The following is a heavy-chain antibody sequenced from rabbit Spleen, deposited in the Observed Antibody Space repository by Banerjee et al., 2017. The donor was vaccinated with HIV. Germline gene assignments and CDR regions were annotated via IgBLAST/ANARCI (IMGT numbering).Heavy chain of an antibody. CDR3: ARYYASNGPYVDL. J-gene: IGHJ4*01. V-gene: IGHV1S40*01. Sequence: QSLVESGGGLVQPEGSLTLTCTASGFSFSSSYYIWWVRQAPGKGLELIACIDVGVSGSTYYASWAKGRFTISKTSSTTVTLQMTSLTAADTATYFCARYYASNGPYVDLWGPGTLVTVS. CDR1: GFSFSSSYY. D-gene: IGHD4-2*01. CDR2: IDVGVSGST.